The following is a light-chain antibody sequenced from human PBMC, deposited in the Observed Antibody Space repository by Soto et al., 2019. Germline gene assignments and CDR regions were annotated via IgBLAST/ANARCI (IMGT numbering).Light chain of an antibody. CDR3: QQYGGSPIT. Sequence: EIVLTQSPGTLSLPPGERATLSCRASPSVSSSYLAWYQQKPGQALRLLIYGASNRATGIPDRFSVSGSGTDFTLTINRLEPEDFAMYYCQQYGGSPITFGQGTRLEIK. CDR2: GAS. V-gene: IGKV3-20*01. CDR1: PSVSSSY. J-gene: IGKJ5*01.